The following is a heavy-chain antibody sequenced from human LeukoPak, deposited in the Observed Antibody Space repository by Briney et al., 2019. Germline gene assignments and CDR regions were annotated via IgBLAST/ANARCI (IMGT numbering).Heavy chain of an antibody. Sequence: SETLSLTCAVYGGSFSGYYWSWIRQPPGKGLEWIGEINHSGSTNYNPSLKSRVTISVDTSKNQFSLKLSSVTAADTAVYYCAGQSYMWELRYFDYWGQGTLVTVSS. CDR2: INHSGST. CDR1: GGSFSGYY. D-gene: IGHD1-26*01. CDR3: AGQSYMWELRYFDY. V-gene: IGHV4-34*01. J-gene: IGHJ4*02.